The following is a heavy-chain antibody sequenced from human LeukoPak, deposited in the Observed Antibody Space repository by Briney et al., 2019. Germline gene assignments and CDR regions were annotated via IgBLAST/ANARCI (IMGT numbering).Heavy chain of an antibody. D-gene: IGHD3-10*01. CDR1: GVTFSSYS. Sequence: GGSLRLSCAVSGVTFSSYSMNWVRQAPGKGLEWVSSISSTSNYINYADSVKGRSTISRDNAKNSLSLQMNSLRAEDTAVYYCADASGTYWGQGTLVTVSS. CDR2: ISSTSNYI. V-gene: IGHV3-21*01. J-gene: IGHJ4*02. CDR3: ADASGTY.